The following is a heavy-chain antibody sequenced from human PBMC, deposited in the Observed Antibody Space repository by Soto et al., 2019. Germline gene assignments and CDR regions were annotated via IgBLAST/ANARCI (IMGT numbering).Heavy chain of an antibody. Sequence: PGGSLRLSCAASGFTFSSYAMSWVRQAPGKGLEWVSAISGSGGSTYYADSVKGRFTISRDNSKNTLYLQMNSLRAEDTAVYYCAKSQRYSSSWYWFDPWGQGTLVTVSS. CDR3: AKSQRYSSSWYWFDP. J-gene: IGHJ5*02. CDR1: GFTFSSYA. D-gene: IGHD6-13*01. V-gene: IGHV3-23*01. CDR2: ISGSGGST.